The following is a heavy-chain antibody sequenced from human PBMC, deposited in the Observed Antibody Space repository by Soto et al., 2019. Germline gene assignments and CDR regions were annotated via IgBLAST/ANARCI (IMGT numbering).Heavy chain of an antibody. CDR3: ARGSHGAPVQRGVRQYYYYRVDV. CDR1: GYSFASYW. Sequence: GESLKISCKGSGYSFASYWIGWVRQMPGKGLEWMGIIYPADSDIRYSPSFQGQVTLSADKSISTAYLQWSSLKASDTAMYYCARGSHGAPVQRGVRQYYYYRVDVWGQGTTVTVSS. J-gene: IGHJ6*02. V-gene: IGHV5-51*01. D-gene: IGHD1-1*01. CDR2: IYPADSDI.